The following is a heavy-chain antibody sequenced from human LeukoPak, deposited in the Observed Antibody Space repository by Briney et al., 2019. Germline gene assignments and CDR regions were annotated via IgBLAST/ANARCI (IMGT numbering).Heavy chain of an antibody. CDR3: ARRSYSSGWYKN. J-gene: IGHJ4*02. CDR1: GGSFSGYY. Sequence: SETLPLTCAVYGGSFSGYYWSWIRQPPGKGLEWIGEINHSGSTNYNPSLKSRVTISVDTSKNQFSLKLSSVTAADTAVYYCARRSYSSGWYKNWGQGTLVTVSS. V-gene: IGHV4-34*01. CDR2: INHSGST. D-gene: IGHD6-19*01.